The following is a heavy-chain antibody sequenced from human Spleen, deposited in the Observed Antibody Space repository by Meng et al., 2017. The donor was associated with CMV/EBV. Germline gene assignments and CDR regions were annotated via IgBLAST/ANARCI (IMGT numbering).Heavy chain of an antibody. CDR3: ASSLFRWSYYIGY. CDR1: GFISSNYA. CDR2: ISNNVGTT. Sequence: GESLKISCAASGFISSNYAMHWVRQAPGKGLEYVAAISNNVGTTYYADSVKGRFTISRDNSKNTLYLQMGSLRVDDTAVYYCASSLFRWSYYIGYWGQGTVVTVSS. V-gene: IGHV3-64*02. J-gene: IGHJ4*02. D-gene: IGHD1-26*01.